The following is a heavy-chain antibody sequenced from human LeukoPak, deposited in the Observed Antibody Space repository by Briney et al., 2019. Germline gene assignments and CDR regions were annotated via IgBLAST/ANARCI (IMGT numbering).Heavy chain of an antibody. V-gene: IGHV3-48*01. D-gene: IGHD6-13*01. Sequence: PGGSLRLSCAPSGFTFSNYNMNWVRQAPGKGLEWVSFISSTGHTIYYADSVKGRFTISRDNAKNSLYLQMNSLRAVDTAVYYCARDARATEDSSNWNWFDPWGQGTLVTVSS. CDR1: GFTFSNYN. CDR3: ARDARATEDSSNWNWFDP. J-gene: IGHJ5*02. CDR2: ISSTGHTI.